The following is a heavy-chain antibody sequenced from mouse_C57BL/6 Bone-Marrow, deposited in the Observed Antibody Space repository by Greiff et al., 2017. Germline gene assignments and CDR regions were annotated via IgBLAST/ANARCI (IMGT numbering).Heavy chain of an antibody. Sequence: VKVVESGAELVRPGTSVKMSCKASGYTFTNYWIGWAKQRPGHGLEWIGDIYPGGGYTNYNEKFKGKATLTADKSSSTAYMQFSSLTSEDSAIYYCARSFGYPFAYWGQGTLVTVSA. CDR2: IYPGGGYT. CDR1: GYTFTNYW. CDR3: ARSFGYPFAY. V-gene: IGHV1-63*01. J-gene: IGHJ3*01. D-gene: IGHD1-2*01.